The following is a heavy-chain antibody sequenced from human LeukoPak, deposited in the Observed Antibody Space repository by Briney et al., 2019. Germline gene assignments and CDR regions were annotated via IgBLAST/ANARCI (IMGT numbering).Heavy chain of an antibody. CDR2: IYPSGGT. CDR3: AAAGWDYYDSSGFSFDY. Sequence: SETLSLTCTVSGGSISSYYWSWIRQPPGKGLEWIGRIYPSGGTNYNPSLKSRVTISVDTSKNQFSLKLSSVTAADTAVYYCAAAGWDYYDSSGFSFDYWGQGTLVTVSS. J-gene: IGHJ4*02. D-gene: IGHD3-22*01. CDR1: GGSISSYY. V-gene: IGHV4-59*01.